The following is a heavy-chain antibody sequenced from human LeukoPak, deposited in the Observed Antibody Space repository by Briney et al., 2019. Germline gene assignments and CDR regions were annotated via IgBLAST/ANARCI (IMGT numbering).Heavy chain of an antibody. CDR2: ICDNGNT. CDR1: GGSFSPAH. V-gene: IGHV4-59*08. J-gene: IGHJ4*02. Sequence: PSETLSLTCTFSGGSFSPAHWSWIRQPPGKGLEWIGVICDNGNTDYNPSLKSRVTISVDTSNNQLSLRLSSVTAADAAVYYCARLRDGRWLLEYWGQGTLVTVSS. CDR3: ARLRDGRWLLEY. D-gene: IGHD4-23*01.